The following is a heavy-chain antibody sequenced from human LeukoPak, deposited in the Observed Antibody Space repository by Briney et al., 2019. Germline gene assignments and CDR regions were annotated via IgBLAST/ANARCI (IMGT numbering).Heavy chain of an antibody. V-gene: IGHV4-30-4*08. Sequence: SETLSLTCTVSGGSISSGDYYWSWIRQPPGKGLEWIGYIYYSGSTYYNPSLKSRVIISVDTSKNPFSLKLSSVTAADTAVYYCASSSIAATGGDFDYWGQGTLVTVSS. CDR3: ASSSIAATGGDFDY. CDR1: GGSISSGDYY. CDR2: IYYSGST. J-gene: IGHJ4*02. D-gene: IGHD6-6*01.